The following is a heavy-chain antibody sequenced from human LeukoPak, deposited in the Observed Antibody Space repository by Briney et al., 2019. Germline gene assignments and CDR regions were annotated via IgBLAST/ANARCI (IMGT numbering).Heavy chain of an antibody. CDR2: IYYSGGT. CDR3: ASALYGDGWYFSY. Sequence: SETLSLICTVSGGSISSSSYHWGWLRQPPGMGLEWIGDIYYSGGTYYNPSLKSRFTISLDTSKNQFSLKLSSVTAADTAVYYCASALYGDGWYFSYWGQGTLVTVSS. CDR1: GGSISSSSYH. D-gene: IGHD6-19*01. J-gene: IGHJ4*02. V-gene: IGHV4-39*01.